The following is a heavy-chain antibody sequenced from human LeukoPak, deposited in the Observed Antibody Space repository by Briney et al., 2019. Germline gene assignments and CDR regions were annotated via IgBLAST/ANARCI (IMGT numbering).Heavy chain of an antibody. CDR2: IKQDGSKK. Sequence: PGGPLRLSCVASGFPFSSYWMTWVRQAPGKGLEWVANIKQDGSKKSYVDSVKGRFTISRDNAESSLYLQMNSLRAEDTALYYCVRNLAVAGTCFDSWGQGTLVTVSS. V-gene: IGHV3-7*03. D-gene: IGHD6-19*01. CDR1: GFPFSSYW. CDR3: VRNLAVAGTCFDS. J-gene: IGHJ4*02.